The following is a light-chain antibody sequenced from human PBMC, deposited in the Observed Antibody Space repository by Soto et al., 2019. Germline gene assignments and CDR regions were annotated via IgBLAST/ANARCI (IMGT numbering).Light chain of an antibody. CDR1: QSIGSST. CDR3: QQYDSSPRT. CDR2: DAS. V-gene: IGKV3-20*01. J-gene: IGKJ1*01. Sequence: PGERATLSCMASQSIGSSTLAWYQQKPGQAPRLLIYDASSRATGIPDRFSGSGSGTDFTLTISRLEPEDFAVYYCQQYDSSPRTFGQGTKVDIK.